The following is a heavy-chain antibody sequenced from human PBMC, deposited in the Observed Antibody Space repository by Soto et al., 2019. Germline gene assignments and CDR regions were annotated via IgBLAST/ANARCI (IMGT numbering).Heavy chain of an antibody. CDR2: ISYDGSSQ. Sequence: QVQMVESGGGVVQPGRSLRLSCAASGFTISNYGMHWVRQAAGKGLEWVTVISYDGSSQYYADSVKGRFTISRDTSKNTLYLPMNSLRAEDTAMYYCARELRTTSSFDYWGQGTLVTVSS. CDR1: GFTISNYG. J-gene: IGHJ4*02. D-gene: IGHD1-1*01. CDR3: ARELRTTSSFDY. V-gene: IGHV3-30*19.